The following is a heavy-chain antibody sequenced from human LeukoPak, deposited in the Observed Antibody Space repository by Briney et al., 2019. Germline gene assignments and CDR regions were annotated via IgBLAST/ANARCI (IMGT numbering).Heavy chain of an antibody. J-gene: IGHJ4*02. Sequence: GGSLRVSCAASGFTFSRFSMHWVRQVPGKGLVWVSGISWNSGSIGYADSVKGRFTISRDNAKNSLYLQMNSLRAEDTALYYCAKDLEYSAAAASPFDYWGQGTLVTVSS. D-gene: IGHD6-13*01. CDR2: ISWNSGSI. CDR3: AKDLEYSAAAASPFDY. V-gene: IGHV3-9*01. CDR1: GFTFSRFS.